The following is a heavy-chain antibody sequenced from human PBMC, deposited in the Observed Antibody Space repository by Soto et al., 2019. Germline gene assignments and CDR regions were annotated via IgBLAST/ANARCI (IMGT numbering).Heavy chain of an antibody. J-gene: IGHJ4*02. CDR1: GFTFTTYN. CDR3: ARGDYVDTAMGY. Sequence: QVQLVQSGAEVKKPGASVRVSCKASGFTFTTYNMHWVRQAPGQGLEWVGMINPSGASTNYAQKLQGRVTMTRDTSTTTVYMELSSLRSDDTAVYYCARGDYVDTAMGYWGQGSLVTVSS. D-gene: IGHD5-18*01. V-gene: IGHV1-46*01. CDR2: INPSGAST.